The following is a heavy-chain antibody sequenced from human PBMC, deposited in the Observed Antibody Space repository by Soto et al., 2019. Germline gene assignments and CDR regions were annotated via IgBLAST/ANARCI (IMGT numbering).Heavy chain of an antibody. V-gene: IGHV3-74*01. Sequence: GGSLRLSCAASGFTFNYYWMHWVRQAPGQGLVWVSHIHSDGSSTTYADSVKGRFTISRDNAKNTLYPQMNSLRAEDTAVYYCARGDKGGFDLWGQGTTVTVSS. CDR3: ARGDKGGFDL. CDR1: GFTFNYYW. CDR2: IHSDGSST. D-gene: IGHD2-21*02. J-gene: IGHJ3*01.